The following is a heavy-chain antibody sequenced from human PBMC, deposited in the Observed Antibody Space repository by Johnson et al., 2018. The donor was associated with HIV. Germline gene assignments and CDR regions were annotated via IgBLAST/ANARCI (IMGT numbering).Heavy chain of an antibody. D-gene: IGHD6-13*01. J-gene: IGHJ3*02. Sequence: QVQLVESGGGLVQPGGSLRLSCAASGFTVSSNYMSWVRQAPGKGLEWVSGISWNSDDIGYAVSVKGRFSISRDNAKNSLYLQMNSLKTEDTAVYYCTTDQLQQLVHDAFDIWGQGTMVTVSS. CDR1: GFTVSSNY. V-gene: IGHV3-11*05. CDR2: ISWNSDDI. CDR3: TTDQLQQLVHDAFDI.